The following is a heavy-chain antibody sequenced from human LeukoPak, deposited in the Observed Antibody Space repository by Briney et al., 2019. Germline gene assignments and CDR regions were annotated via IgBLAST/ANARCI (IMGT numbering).Heavy chain of an antibody. CDR2: IGTAGGT. Sequence: PGGSLRLSCAASGVIFSNYDMHWVRQAPGKGLEWVSAIGTAGGTYYPGSVKGRFTISRENATNSLYLQMNSLSAGDTAMYYCASSPAYSSSWYAIDTWGQGTLVTVSS. J-gene: IGHJ5*02. V-gene: IGHV3-13*01. D-gene: IGHD6-13*01. CDR1: GVIFSNYD. CDR3: ASSPAYSSSWYAIDT.